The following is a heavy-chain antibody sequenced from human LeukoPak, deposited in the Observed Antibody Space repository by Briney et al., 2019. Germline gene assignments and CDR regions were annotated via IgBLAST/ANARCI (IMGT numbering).Heavy chain of an antibody. V-gene: IGHV3-23*01. CDR1: GFTFSSYA. CDR2: INSSGGST. Sequence: GGSLRLSCAASGFTFSSYAMSWVRQAPGKGLEWVSAINSSGGSTYYADSVKGRFTISRDNSKNTLNLQMNSLRAEDTAVYYCAKGSGSHAFDIWGQGTMVTVSS. J-gene: IGHJ3*02. D-gene: IGHD1-26*01. CDR3: AKGSGSHAFDI.